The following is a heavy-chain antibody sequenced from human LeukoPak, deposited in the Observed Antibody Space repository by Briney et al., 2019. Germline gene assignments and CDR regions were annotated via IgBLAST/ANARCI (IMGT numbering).Heavy chain of an antibody. J-gene: IGHJ4*02. CDR3: ARDGRSGYARGPYYFDY. D-gene: IGHD5-12*01. CDR1: GGSFSGYY. Sequence: IPSETLSLTCAVYGGSFSGYYWSWIRQPPGKGLEWIGEINHSGSTNYNPSLKSRVTISVDMSKNQFSLKLSSVTAADTAVYYCARDGRSGYARGPYYFDYWGQGTLVTVSS. CDR2: INHSGST. V-gene: IGHV4-34*01.